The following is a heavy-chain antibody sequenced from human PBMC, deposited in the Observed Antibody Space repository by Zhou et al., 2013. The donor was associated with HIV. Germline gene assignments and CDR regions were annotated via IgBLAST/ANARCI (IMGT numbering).Heavy chain of an antibody. Sequence: QVQLVQSGAKVKKPGASVKVSCKASGYTFTSYGISWVRQAPGQGLEWMGWISAYNGNTKYAQKLQDRVTMITDTSTSSAYMELRSLRSDDTAVYYCARDYLSHGDARYYYYYGMDVWGHGTTVTVSS. D-gene: IGHD4-17*01. CDR3: ARDYLSHGDARYYYYYGMDV. J-gene: IGHJ6*02. CDR1: GYTFTSYG. V-gene: IGHV1-18*01. CDR2: ISAYNGNT.